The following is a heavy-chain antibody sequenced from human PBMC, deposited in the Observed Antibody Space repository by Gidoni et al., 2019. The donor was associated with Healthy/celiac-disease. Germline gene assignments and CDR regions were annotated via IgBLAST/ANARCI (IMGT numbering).Heavy chain of an antibody. CDR2: INHSGST. J-gene: IGHJ6*03. CDR1: GGSFSGYY. Sequence: QVQLQQWGAGLLKPSETLSLTCAVYGGSFSGYYWSWIRQPPGKGREWIGEINHSGSTNYHPSLKSRVTISVDTAKNQCSLKLSSVTAADTAVYYCARGSGEVTGYYYYYMDVWGKGTTVTVSS. CDR3: ARGSGEVTGYYYYYMDV. V-gene: IGHV4-34*01. D-gene: IGHD3-16*01.